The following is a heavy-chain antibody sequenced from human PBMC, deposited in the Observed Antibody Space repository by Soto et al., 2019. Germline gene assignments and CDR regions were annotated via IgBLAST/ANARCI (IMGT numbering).Heavy chain of an antibody. D-gene: IGHD6-6*01. CDR2: ISWDSRSV. V-gene: IGHV3-9*01. Sequence: EVHLVESGGGLVQPGGSLRLSCAVSGFTFEDYAMHWVRQAPGKGLEWVSGISWDSRSVAYADSVKGRFTISRDNAENSLQLQMNSLRAEDTAVYYCAKDSIRRSFSRSSHRARDAFDIGGQGTMFTVSS. CDR1: GFTFEDYA. CDR3: AKDSIRRSFSRSSHRARDAFDI. J-gene: IGHJ3*02.